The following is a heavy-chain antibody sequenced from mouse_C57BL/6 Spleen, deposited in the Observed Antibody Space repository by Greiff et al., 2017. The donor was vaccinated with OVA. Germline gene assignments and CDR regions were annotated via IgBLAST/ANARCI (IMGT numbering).Heavy chain of an antibody. Sequence: VHLVESGAELVKPGASVKISCKASGYAFSSYWMNWVKQRPGKGLEWIGQIYPGDGDTNYNGKFKGKATLTADKSSSTAYMQLSSLTSEDSAVYFCARSPYYGSSRYWYFDVWGTGTTVTVSS. CDR3: ARSPYYGSSRYWYFDV. D-gene: IGHD1-1*01. CDR1: GYAFSSYW. J-gene: IGHJ1*03. V-gene: IGHV1-80*01. CDR2: IYPGDGDT.